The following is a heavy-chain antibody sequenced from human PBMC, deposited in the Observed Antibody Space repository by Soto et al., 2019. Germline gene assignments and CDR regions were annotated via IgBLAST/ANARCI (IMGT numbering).Heavy chain of an antibody. V-gene: IGHV4-39*01. CDR2: IYYSGST. Sequence: QLQLQESGPGLVKPSETLSLTCTVSGGSISSSSYYWGWIRQPPGKGLEWIGSIYYSGSTYYNPSLKSRVTISVDTSKNQFSLKLSSVTAADTAVYYCARVTMIVVPYYFDYWGQGTLVTVSS. CDR1: GGSISSSSYY. D-gene: IGHD3-22*01. J-gene: IGHJ4*02. CDR3: ARVTMIVVPYYFDY.